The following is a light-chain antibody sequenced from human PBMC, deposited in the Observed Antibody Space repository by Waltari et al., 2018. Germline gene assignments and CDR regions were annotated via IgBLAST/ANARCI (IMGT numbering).Light chain of an antibody. V-gene: IGKV3-20*01. CDR1: QSLTKRY. CDR3: QQYGSSIMYT. CDR2: GAS. J-gene: IGKJ2*01. Sequence: EVVLTQSPDTLSLSPGERATLSCRASQSLTKRYLAWYQQKPGQAPRLLIYGASGRAAGIPYMFSGSGSGTDFTLTISRLEPEDFAVYYCQQYGSSIMYTFGQGTKLEIK.